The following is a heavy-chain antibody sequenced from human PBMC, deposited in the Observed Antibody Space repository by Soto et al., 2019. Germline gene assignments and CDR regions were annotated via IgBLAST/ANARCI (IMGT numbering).Heavy chain of an antibody. Sequence: PGGSLRLSCAASGFTFSSYEMNWVRQAPGKGLEWVSYISSSGSTIYYADSVKGRFTISRDNAKNSLYLQMNSLRVEDTAVYYCARDPFYDSSGYPFDFWGQGTLVTVSS. D-gene: IGHD3-22*01. CDR3: ARDPFYDSSGYPFDF. CDR2: ISSSGSTI. J-gene: IGHJ4*02. V-gene: IGHV3-48*03. CDR1: GFTFSSYE.